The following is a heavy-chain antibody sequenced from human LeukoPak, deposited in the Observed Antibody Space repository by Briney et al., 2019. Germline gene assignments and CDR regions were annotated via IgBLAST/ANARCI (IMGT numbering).Heavy chain of an antibody. CDR2: IYSGGST. CDR1: GFTVSSNY. J-gene: IGHJ4*02. Sequence: GGSLRLSCAASGFTVSSNYMSWVRQAPGKGLEWISVIYSGGSTYYADSVKGRFTISRDNSKNTLYLQMNSLRAEDTAVYYCASSYSSSWRYSDYWGQGTLVTVSS. CDR3: ASSYSSSWRYSDY. D-gene: IGHD6-13*01. V-gene: IGHV3-53*01.